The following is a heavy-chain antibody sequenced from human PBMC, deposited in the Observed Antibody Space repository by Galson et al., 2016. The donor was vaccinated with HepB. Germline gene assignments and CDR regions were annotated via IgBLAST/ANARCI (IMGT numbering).Heavy chain of an antibody. J-gene: IGHJ4*02. V-gene: IGHV3-23*01. Sequence: SLRLSCAVSGFTVNDYEMNWVRQAPGKGLEWVVAISGAGGSTSYADSVKGRLTVSRDNSLNMVYLQMDNLRVDDTGVYYCARTPPREQWLVHPFEFWGQGALVIVSS. CDR3: ARTPPREQWLVHPFEF. CDR2: ISGAGGST. D-gene: IGHD6-19*01. CDR1: GFTVNDYE.